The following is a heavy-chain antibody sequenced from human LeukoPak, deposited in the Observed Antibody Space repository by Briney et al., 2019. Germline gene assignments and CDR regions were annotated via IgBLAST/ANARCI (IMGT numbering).Heavy chain of an antibody. Sequence: SETLSLTCTVSGGSISSSSYYWGWIRQPPGKGLEWIGSIYYSGSTYYNPSLKSRVTISVDTSKNQFSLKLSSVTVADTAVYYCATGTGTTSWFDPWGQGTLVTVSS. CDR3: ATGTGTTSWFDP. CDR2: IYYSGST. CDR1: GGSISSSSYY. V-gene: IGHV4-39*07. J-gene: IGHJ5*02. D-gene: IGHD1-1*01.